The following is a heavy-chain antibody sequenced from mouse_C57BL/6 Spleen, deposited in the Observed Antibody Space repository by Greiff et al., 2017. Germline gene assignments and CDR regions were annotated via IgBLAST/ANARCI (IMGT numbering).Heavy chain of an antibody. D-gene: IGHD2-14*01. Sequence: VQLVESGAELVKPGASVKLSCKASGYTFTEYTIHWVKQRSGQGLEWIGWFYPGSGSIKYNEKFKDKATLTADKASSTVYMELSRLTSEDSAVYFGARLEYRDSNWYFDVWGTGPTVTVSS. CDR2: FYPGSGSI. CDR1: GYTFTEYT. J-gene: IGHJ1*03. CDR3: ARLEYRDSNWYFDV. V-gene: IGHV1-62-2*01.